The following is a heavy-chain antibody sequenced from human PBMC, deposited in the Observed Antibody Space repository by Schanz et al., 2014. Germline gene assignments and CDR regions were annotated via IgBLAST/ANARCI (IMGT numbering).Heavy chain of an antibody. CDR3: ARVGGTYYDFWSGVPPTVMHDGFDI. CDR1: GFTFSDYY. Sequence: QVQLVDSGGALVKPGGSLRLSCAASGFTFSDYYMSWIRQAPGKGPEWVSYISSGGSDTYYADSVQGRFTISRDNARNSLYLQMNSLRAEDTAVFYCARVGGTYYDFWSGVPPTVMHDGFDIWGQGTMVTVS. D-gene: IGHD3-3*01. V-gene: IGHV3-11*01. CDR2: ISSGGSDT. J-gene: IGHJ3*02.